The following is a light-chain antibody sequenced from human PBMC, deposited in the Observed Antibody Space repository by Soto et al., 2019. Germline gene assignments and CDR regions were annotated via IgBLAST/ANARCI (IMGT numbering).Light chain of an antibody. J-gene: IGKJ4*01. CDR3: QQYGSSPLT. CDR2: GAS. Sequence: EIVLTQSPGTLSLSPGERATLSCRASQSASSSYLAWYQQKPGQAPRLLIYGASSRATGIPDRFSGSGSGTDFTLTISRLAPEDFAVYYCQQYGSSPLTFGGGTKVDIK. V-gene: IGKV3-20*01. CDR1: QSASSSY.